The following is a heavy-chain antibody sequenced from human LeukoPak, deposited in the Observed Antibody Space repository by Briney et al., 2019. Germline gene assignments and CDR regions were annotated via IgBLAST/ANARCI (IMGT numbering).Heavy chain of an antibody. D-gene: IGHD2-2*02. Sequence: PSETLSLTCTVSGGSLSSYYWSWIRQPAGKGLEWIGRIYTSGSTNYNPSLKSRVTMSVDTSKNQFSLKLSSVTAADTAVYYCASLRKRYCSSTSCYNSYYYYYMDVWGKGTTVTVSS. CDR2: IYTSGST. CDR3: ASLRKRYCSSTSCYNSYYYYYMDV. J-gene: IGHJ6*03. CDR1: GGSLSSYY. V-gene: IGHV4-4*07.